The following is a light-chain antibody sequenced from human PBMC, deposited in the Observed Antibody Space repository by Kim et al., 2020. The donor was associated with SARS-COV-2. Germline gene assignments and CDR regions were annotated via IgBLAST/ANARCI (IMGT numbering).Light chain of an antibody. V-gene: IGKV1-39*01. CDR3: KQSFITPLT. CDR2: AAS. Sequence: DIQMTQSPSSLSASVGDRVTITCRASQSITSYLNWYQQKPGRAPKLLIYAASNLESGVPSRFSGSGAGTGFSPTISRLQGEDFATYYCKQSFITPLTFGQGTKVDIK. J-gene: IGKJ1*01. CDR1: QSITSY.